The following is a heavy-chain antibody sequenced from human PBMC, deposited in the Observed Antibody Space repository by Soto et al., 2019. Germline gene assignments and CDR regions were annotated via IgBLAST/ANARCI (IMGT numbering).Heavy chain of an antibody. J-gene: IGHJ3*02. CDR3: AKATATSGGAFEI. V-gene: IGHV3-23*01. D-gene: IGHD1-1*01. CDR1: GFICSSYD. Sequence: PGRSLSLSCAVSGFICSSYDMSWVRQAPGKGLEWVSTILVGGSTHYEDSVKGRFTISRDTSKNTVYLQMNSLTAGDTAFYYCAKATATSGGAFEIYGQGTMVTVSS. CDR2: ILVGGST.